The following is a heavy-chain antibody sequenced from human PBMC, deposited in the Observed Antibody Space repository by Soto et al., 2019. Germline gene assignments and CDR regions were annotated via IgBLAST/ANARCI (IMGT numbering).Heavy chain of an antibody. J-gene: IGHJ6*02. CDR1: GYTFTNYG. CDR2: ISAYNGDT. Sequence: ASVKVSCKASGYTFTNYGITWVRQAPGQGLEWMGWISAYNGDTHYTQRLQGRVTMTTDTSTSTAYMELSSLRSEDTAVYYCARSQGSSTSLEIYYYYYYGMDVWGQGTTVTVSS. D-gene: IGHD2-2*01. V-gene: IGHV1-18*01. CDR3: ARSQGSSTSLEIYYYYYYGMDV.